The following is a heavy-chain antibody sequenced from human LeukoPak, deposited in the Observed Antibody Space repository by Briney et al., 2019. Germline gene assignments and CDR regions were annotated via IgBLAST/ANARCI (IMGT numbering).Heavy chain of an antibody. CDR1: GGTFTSYA. CDR2: IIAIFGTA. D-gene: IGHD5-12*01. Sequence: SVKVSCKASGGTFTSYAISWVRQAPGQGLEWMGGIIAIFGTANYAQKFQGRVTITADESTSTAYMEQSSLRSEDTAVYYCARVLFRGYDSDYYGMDVWGQGTTVTVSS. CDR3: ARVLFRGYDSDYYGMDV. J-gene: IGHJ6*02. V-gene: IGHV1-69*01.